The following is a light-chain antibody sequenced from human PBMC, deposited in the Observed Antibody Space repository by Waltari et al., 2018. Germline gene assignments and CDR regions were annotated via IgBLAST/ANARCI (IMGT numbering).Light chain of an antibody. CDR3: CSYVVMRTSVV. J-gene: IGLJ2*01. CDR2: EVN. Sequence: QTALTQPASVYGYRGQSITISCTGTSSDHGGYHVGSCYQQSPGKAPKLMIYEVNNRPSGVPNRFSASKSGNTASLSISGLQAEDEADYNSCSYVVMRTSVVSGGGTKLTVL. CDR1: SSDHGGYHV. V-gene: IGLV2-23*02.